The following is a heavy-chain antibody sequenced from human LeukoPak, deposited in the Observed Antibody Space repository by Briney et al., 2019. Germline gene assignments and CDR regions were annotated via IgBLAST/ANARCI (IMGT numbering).Heavy chain of an antibody. CDR1: GYTFTSYA. V-gene: IGHV1-3*01. CDR2: INAGNGNT. CDR3: ARASSGWRKTFDY. J-gene: IGHJ4*02. D-gene: IGHD6-19*01. Sequence: ASVKVSCKASGYTFTSYAMHWGRQAPGQRLEWMGWINAGNGNTKYSQKFQGRVTITRDTSASTAYMELSSLRSEDTAVYYCARASSGWRKTFDYWGQGTLVTVSS.